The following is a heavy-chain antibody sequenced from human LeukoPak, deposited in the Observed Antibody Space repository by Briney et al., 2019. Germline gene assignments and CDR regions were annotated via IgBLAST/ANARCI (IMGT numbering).Heavy chain of an antibody. J-gene: IGHJ5*02. CDR3: VARGPAAIFPGGWFDP. D-gene: IGHD2-2*01. CDR2: MYYSGST. Sequence: SETLSLTCTVSGGSISSRSYYWGWIRQPPGKGLEWIGSMYYSGSTYNNPSLKSRVTIYVDTSKNHFSLKLSSVTAADTAVYYCVARGPAAIFPGGWFDPWGQGTLVTVSS. CDR1: GGSISSRSYY. V-gene: IGHV4-39*02.